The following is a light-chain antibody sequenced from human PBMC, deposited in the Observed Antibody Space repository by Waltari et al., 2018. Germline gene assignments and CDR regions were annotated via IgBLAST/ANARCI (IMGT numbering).Light chain of an antibody. V-gene: IGKV1-33*01. J-gene: IGKJ5*01. CDR2: DAT. Sequence: DIQMTQSPSSLSASLVDRVTITCQASQDITFRLNWYQQRPGKAPKILIYDATNLERGVPSRFSGSGYGTDFSLTIANVLPEDIATYYCLQYDHFPMAFGQGTRLDNK. CDR3: LQYDHFPMA. CDR1: QDITFR.